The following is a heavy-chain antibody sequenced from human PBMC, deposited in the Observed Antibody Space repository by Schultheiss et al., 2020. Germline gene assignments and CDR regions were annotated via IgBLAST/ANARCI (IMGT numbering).Heavy chain of an antibody. CDR2: MNHSGGT. CDR1: SGSFSGYY. J-gene: IGHJ5*02. V-gene: IGHV4-34*01. CDR3: VRGQIAARLST. D-gene: IGHD6-6*01. Sequence: SETLSLTCVVSSGSFSGYYWSWIRQPPGKGLEWIGEMNHSGGTDYTPSLKSRVTMSVDTSKNQFSLNLRSVTAADTAVYYCVRGQIAARLSTWGQGTLVTVSS.